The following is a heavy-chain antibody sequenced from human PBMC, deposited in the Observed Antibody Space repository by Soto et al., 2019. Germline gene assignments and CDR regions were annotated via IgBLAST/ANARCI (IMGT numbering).Heavy chain of an antibody. J-gene: IGHJ5*02. CDR3: ARGATHGSSWYFWFDP. D-gene: IGHD6-13*01. CDR2: IIPLFGTT. CDR1: GGTFSTYP. V-gene: IGHV1-69*01. Sequence: QVQLVQSGAEVRMPGSSVKVSCKASGGTFSTYPINWVRQAPGQGLEWMGGIIPLFGTTNYAQKFKGRVTITADESTSTAYMELSSLRAEDAAVYYCARGATHGSSWYFWFDPWGQGPLVTVS.